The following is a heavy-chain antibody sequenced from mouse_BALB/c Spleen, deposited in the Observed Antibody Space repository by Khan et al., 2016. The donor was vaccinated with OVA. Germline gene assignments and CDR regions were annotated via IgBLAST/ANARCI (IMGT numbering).Heavy chain of an antibody. CDR3: AGGGGTAPFAY. CDR2: ISDLAYTI. J-gene: IGHJ3*01. V-gene: IGHV5-15*02. D-gene: IGHD1-2*01. CDR1: GFTFSDYG. Sequence: EVELVESGGGLVQPGGSRKLSCAASGFTFSDYGMAWVRQAPGKGPEWVAFISDLAYTIYYADTVTGRFTISRENAKNTLYLEMRSLRSEDTAIYYCAGGGGTAPFAYWGLGTLVTVSA.